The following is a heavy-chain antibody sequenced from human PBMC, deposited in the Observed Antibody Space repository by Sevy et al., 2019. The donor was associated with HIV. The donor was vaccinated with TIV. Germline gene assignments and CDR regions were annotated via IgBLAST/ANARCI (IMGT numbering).Heavy chain of an antibody. J-gene: IGHJ4*02. CDR3: AHRPRLLTYDSSGYLFDY. CDR1: GFSLTSSGVA. Sequence: SGPTLVEPTQTLTLTCTFSGFSLTSSGVAVAWIRQPPGKALEWLGSIYWDDDKRYRPSLEGRLTITQDTSKNQVVLTMINMDPVDTATYYCAHRPRLLTYDSSGYLFDYWGQGTLVTVSS. V-gene: IGHV2-5*02. D-gene: IGHD3-22*01. CDR2: IYWDDDK.